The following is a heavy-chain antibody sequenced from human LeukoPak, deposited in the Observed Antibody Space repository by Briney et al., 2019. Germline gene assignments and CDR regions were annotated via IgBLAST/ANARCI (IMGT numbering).Heavy chain of an antibody. Sequence: GASVKVSCKASGGTFSSYAISWVRQAPGQGLEWMGGIIPIFGTANYAQKFQGRVTITADESTSTAYMELSSLRSEDTAVYYCASPLPGYDILTGSDYYYYGMDVWGQGTTVTVSS. CDR1: GGTFSSYA. J-gene: IGHJ6*02. CDR2: IIPIFGTA. CDR3: ASPLPGYDILTGSDYYYYGMDV. V-gene: IGHV1-69*01. D-gene: IGHD3-9*01.